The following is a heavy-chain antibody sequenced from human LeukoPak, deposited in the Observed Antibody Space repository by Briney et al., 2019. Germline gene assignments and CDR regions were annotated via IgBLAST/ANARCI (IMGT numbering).Heavy chain of an antibody. CDR1: GFTVSRNY. D-gene: IGHD6-13*01. CDR3: ARAGPSSSWHQFDY. V-gene: IGHV3-66*01. CDR2: IYSGGRT. J-gene: IGHJ4*02. Sequence: GGSPRLSCAASGFTVSRNYMSWVRQAPGKGLEWVSVIYSGGRTYYADSVKGRFTISRDNSKNTLYLQMNRLRAEDTAVYYCARAGPSSSWHQFDYWGQGTLVTVSS.